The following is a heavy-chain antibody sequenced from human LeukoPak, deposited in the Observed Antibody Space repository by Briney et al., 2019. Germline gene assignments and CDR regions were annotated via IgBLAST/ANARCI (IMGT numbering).Heavy chain of an antibody. J-gene: IGHJ1*01. D-gene: IGHD3-22*01. Sequence: GGSLRLSCAASGFTFSTYWMHWVRQAPGKGLAWVSRIKSDGSTNYADSVKGRFTISRDNAKNTVSLQMNSLRPGDTGVYYCARAPSEIGGYYPEYFRHWGQGTLVTVSS. CDR3: ARAPSEIGGYYPEYFRH. CDR2: IKSDGST. CDR1: GFTFSTYW. V-gene: IGHV3-74*01.